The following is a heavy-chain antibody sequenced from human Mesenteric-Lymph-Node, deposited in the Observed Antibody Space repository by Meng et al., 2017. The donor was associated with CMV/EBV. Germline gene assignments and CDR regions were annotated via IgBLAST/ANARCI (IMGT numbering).Heavy chain of an antibody. D-gene: IGHD6-13*01. J-gene: IGHJ4*02. CDR3: ARDYSSSWYKGRGYFDY. CDR2: ISSSSSYI. CDR1: GFTFSSYS. Sequence: GGSLKISCAASGFTFSSYSMNWVRQAPGKGLEWVSSISSSSSYIYYADSVKGRFTISRDNAKNSLYLQMNSLRAEDTAVYYCARDYSSSWYKGRGYFDYWGQGTLVTVSS. V-gene: IGHV3-21*01.